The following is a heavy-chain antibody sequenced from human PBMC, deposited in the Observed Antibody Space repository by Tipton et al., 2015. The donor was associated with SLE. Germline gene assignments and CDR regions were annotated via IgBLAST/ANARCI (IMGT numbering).Heavy chain of an antibody. CDR3: AKVAIAAAGTVYFDY. J-gene: IGHJ4*02. CDR1: GFTVSSNY. V-gene: IGHV3-66*02. CDR2: IYSGGST. D-gene: IGHD6-13*01. Sequence: SLRLSCAASGFTVSSNYMSWVRQAPGKGLEWVSVIYSGGSTYYADSVKGRFTISRDNSKNTLYLQMNSLRAEDTAVYYCAKVAIAAAGTVYFDYWGQGTLVTVSS.